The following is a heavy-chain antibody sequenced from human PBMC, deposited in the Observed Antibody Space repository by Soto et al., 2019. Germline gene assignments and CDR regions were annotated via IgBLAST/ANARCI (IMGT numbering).Heavy chain of an antibody. V-gene: IGHV1-69*19. CDR1: GGTFNTYA. Sequence: QVQLVQSGAEMKKPGSSVKVSCQSSGGTFNTYAMNWVRQAPGQGPEWMGDISPMFGAANYAPKFQDRVTITAYEATSTSYMQFGSLTSEDTALYFCAREVQVQTAAFVYWCQATVVSVSS. J-gene: IGHJ4*02. CDR3: AREVQVQTAAFVY. CDR2: ISPMFGAA. D-gene: IGHD3-10*01.